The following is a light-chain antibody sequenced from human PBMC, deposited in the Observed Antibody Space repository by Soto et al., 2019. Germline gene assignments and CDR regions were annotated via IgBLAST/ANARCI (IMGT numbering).Light chain of an antibody. J-gene: IGLJ3*02. Sequence: QSALTQPPSASGPPGQSVAISCTGTSSDVGAYNSVSWYQQHPGKAPKLLISEVNKRPSGVPDRFSGSKSGNTASLTVSGLQAEDEGDYYCSAYTARSTLVFGGGTKVTVL. CDR2: EVN. CDR1: SSDVGAYNS. V-gene: IGLV2-8*01. CDR3: SAYTARSTLV.